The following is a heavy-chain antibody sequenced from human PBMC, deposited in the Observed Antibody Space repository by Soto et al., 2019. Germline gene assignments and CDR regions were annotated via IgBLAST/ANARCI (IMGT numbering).Heavy chain of an antibody. D-gene: IGHD3-16*01. CDR1: GGSISGHY. J-gene: IGHJ6*03. CDR3: ARGPYYDLIWNYYYMDV. V-gene: IGHV4-59*08. Sequence: QVKLQESGPGLVKPSETLSLSCNVSGGSISGHYWSWVRQTPGKGLEWIGYIYYSGSTNYNPSLQSRVTISVDTSKNHFSLMLTSVTAADTAVYYCARGPYYDLIWNYYYMDVWGKGTTVTVSS. CDR2: IYYSGST.